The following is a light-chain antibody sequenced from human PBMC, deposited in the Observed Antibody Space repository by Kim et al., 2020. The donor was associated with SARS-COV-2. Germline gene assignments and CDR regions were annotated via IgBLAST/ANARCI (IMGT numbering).Light chain of an antibody. J-gene: IGKJ4*01. Sequence: DIQLTQSPSFLSASVGDRVTITCRASQDITTFLAWYQQKPGKAPKLLIYAASTLHSGVPSTFSGSGSGTEFTLTISSLQPEDFATYYCQQLHSYPQVTFRGGTKLEI. V-gene: IGKV1-9*01. CDR1: QDITTF. CDR3: QQLHSYPQVT. CDR2: AAS.